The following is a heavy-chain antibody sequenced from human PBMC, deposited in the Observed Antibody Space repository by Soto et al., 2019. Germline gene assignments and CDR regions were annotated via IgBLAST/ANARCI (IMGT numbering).Heavy chain of an antibody. CDR3: AKDPAYCGGDCDAFDI. V-gene: IGHV3-30*18. D-gene: IGHD2-21*02. CDR2: ISYDGSNK. Sequence: QVQLVESGGGVVQPGRSLRLSCAASGFTFSSYGMHWVRQAPGKGLEWVAVISYDGSNKYYADSVKGRFTISRDNSKNTRYLQMNSLRAEDTAVYYCAKDPAYCGGDCDAFDICGQGTMVTVSS. J-gene: IGHJ3*02. CDR1: GFTFSSYG.